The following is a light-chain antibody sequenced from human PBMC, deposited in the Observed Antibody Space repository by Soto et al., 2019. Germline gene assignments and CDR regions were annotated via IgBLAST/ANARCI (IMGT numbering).Light chain of an antibody. Sequence: AIQMTQSPCSLSASVGDRVTITCRTSQGIRNDLGWYQQKPGKAPKLLIYAASSLQSGVPSRFSGSGSGTDFTLTISSLQPEDVATYYCLQDYNSLRTFGQGIKVEIK. J-gene: IGKJ1*01. CDR1: QGIRND. V-gene: IGKV1-6*01. CDR3: LQDYNSLRT. CDR2: AAS.